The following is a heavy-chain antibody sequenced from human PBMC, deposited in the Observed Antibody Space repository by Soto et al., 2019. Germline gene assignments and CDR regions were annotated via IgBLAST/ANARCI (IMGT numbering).Heavy chain of an antibody. CDR1: GGSLRIDY. CDR2: ISYSGTT. V-gene: IGHV4-59*01. J-gene: IGHJ4*02. CDR3: AREGYNFGPFDY. Sequence: PSETLSLPCTVSGGSLRIDYWSWFRRPPGMGLEWIASISYSGTTNYNSSLKSRVTISIDTSKNQFSLKFNSVTAADTAVYYCAREGYNFGPFDYWGQGALVTVS. D-gene: IGHD5-18*01.